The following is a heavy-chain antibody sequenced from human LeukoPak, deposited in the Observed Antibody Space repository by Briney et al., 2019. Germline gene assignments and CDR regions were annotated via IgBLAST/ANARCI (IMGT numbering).Heavy chain of an antibody. CDR3: ARGSASGAFDI. D-gene: IGHD6-6*01. CDR2: ISSSSSYI. Sequence: GGSLRLSCAASGFTFSSYSMNWVRQAPGKGLEWVSCISSSSSYIYNADSVKGRFTISRDNAKNSLYLQMNSLRVEDTAVYYCARGSASGAFDIWGQGTMVTVSS. J-gene: IGHJ3*02. V-gene: IGHV3-21*01. CDR1: GFTFSSYS.